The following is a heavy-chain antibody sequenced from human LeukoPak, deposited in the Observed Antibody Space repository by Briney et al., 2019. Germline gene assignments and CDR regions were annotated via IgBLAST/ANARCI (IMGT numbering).Heavy chain of an antibody. CDR2: IIPILGIA. D-gene: IGHD3-3*01. CDR1: GGTFSSHA. CDR3: AREPLTNYDFWQEAPTYYYYGMDV. V-gene: IGHV1-69*04. Sequence: ASVKVSCKASGGTFSSHAISWVRQAPGQGLEWMGRIIPILGIANYAQKFQGRVTITADKSTSTAYMELSSLRSEDTAVYYCAREPLTNYDFWQEAPTYYYYGMDVWGQGTTVTVSS. J-gene: IGHJ6*02.